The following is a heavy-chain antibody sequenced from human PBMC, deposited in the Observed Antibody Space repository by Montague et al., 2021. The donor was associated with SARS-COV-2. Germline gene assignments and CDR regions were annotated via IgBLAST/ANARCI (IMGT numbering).Heavy chain of an antibody. D-gene: IGHD7-27*01. V-gene: IGHV4-59*08. Sequence: SETLSLTCSVSGGSFIGSYCSWIRQPPGKGLFLIGYIYHYGSAKYNPLCKSRVTISVDTSKNQLSLKLSSVTAVDTAVYYCARHANWDWYYFDYWGQGTLVTVSS. CDR1: GGSFIGSY. J-gene: IGHJ4*02. CDR2: IYHYGSA. CDR3: ARHANWDWYYFDY.